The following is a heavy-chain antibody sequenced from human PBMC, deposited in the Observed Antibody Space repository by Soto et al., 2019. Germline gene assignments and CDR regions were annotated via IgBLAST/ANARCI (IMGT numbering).Heavy chain of an antibody. D-gene: IGHD5-18*01. CDR1: GGSISSGGYS. J-gene: IGHJ5*02. V-gene: IGHV4-30-2*01. Sequence: TLSLPCAVSGGSISSGGYSWSWLRQPPGRGLEWTGYIYASGSTYYNPSLSSRVTISIDRSKNQFSLMLASVTAADTAVYFCARFIGRRQYSYSLSWGQG. CDR3: ARFIGRRQYSYSLS. CDR2: IYASGST.